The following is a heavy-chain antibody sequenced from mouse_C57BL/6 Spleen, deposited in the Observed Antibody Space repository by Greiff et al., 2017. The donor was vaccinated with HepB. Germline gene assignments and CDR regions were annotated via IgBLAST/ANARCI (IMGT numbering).Heavy chain of an antibody. CDR3: AREGGYYLDY. V-gene: IGHV5-16*01. J-gene: IGHJ2*01. Sequence: DVKLVESEGGLVQPGSSMKLSCTASGFTFSDYYMAWVRQVPEKGLEWVANINYDGSSTYYLDSLKSRFIISRDNAKNILYLQMSSLKSEDTATYDSAREGGYYLDYWGQGTTLTVST. CDR1: GFTFSDYY. CDR2: INYDGSST. D-gene: IGHD1-1*02.